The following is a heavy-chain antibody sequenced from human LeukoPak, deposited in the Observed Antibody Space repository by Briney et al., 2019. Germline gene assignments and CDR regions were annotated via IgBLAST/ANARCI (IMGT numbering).Heavy chain of an antibody. Sequence: GASVKVSCKTSGGTFSRSAISWVRQAPGQGLEWMGWINPSSGATNNAQKFQGRVTMTRDTSITTVYMELSRLRSDDTAVYYCAREYSGSPADYWGQGTLVIVSS. J-gene: IGHJ4*02. CDR2: INPSSGAT. V-gene: IGHV1-2*02. D-gene: IGHD3-10*01. CDR3: AREYSGSPADY. CDR1: GGTFSRSA.